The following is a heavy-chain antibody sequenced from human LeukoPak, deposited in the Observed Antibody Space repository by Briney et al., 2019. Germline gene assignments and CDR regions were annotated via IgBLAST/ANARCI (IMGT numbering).Heavy chain of an antibody. D-gene: IGHD4-17*01. CDR1: GYTFTGYY. CDR2: INPNSGGT. V-gene: IGHV1-2*02. Sequence: ASVKVSCKASGYTFTGYYMHWVRQAPGQGLEWMGWINPNSGGTNYAQTFQGRVTMTRDTSINTAYMELSRLISDDTDVYYCARGQETVTTPHFDYWGQGTLVTVPS. J-gene: IGHJ4*02. CDR3: ARGQETVTTPHFDY.